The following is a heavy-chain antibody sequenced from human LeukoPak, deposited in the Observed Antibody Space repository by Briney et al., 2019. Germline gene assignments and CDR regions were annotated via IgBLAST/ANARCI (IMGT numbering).Heavy chain of an antibody. Sequence: ASVPVSYKASGYTFPNHGYRWVRQAPGPGLEGMGWISAYNGNRNYPQKLHGKVTITKDRSTSTAYMELRSLRSDDTAVYDCARDFLEYCSSTSCYIFDYWGQGTRVSVSS. J-gene: IGHJ4*02. CDR2: ISAYNGNR. V-gene: IGHV1-18*01. CDR1: GYTFPNHG. CDR3: ARDFLEYCSSTSCYIFDY. D-gene: IGHD2-2*01.